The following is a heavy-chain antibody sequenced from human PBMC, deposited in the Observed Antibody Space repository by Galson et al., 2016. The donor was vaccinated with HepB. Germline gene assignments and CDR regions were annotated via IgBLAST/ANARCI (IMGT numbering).Heavy chain of an antibody. CDR3: ARDETTDPDSTDDGMDV. CDR1: GYRFMTYG. Sequence: SVKVSCKVSGYRFMTYGISWVRQAPGQGLEWLAWISTYSGHANYAQKLQGRVTVTTDTSTSTAYLELRSLRPDDTAVYYCARDETTDPDSTDDGMDVWGQGTPVTVSS. V-gene: IGHV1-18*01. CDR2: ISTYSGHA. D-gene: IGHD1/OR15-1a*01. J-gene: IGHJ6*02.